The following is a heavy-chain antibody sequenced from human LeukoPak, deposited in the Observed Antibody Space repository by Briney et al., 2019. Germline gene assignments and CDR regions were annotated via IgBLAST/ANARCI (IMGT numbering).Heavy chain of an antibody. CDR1: GFTFSSYA. CDR2: ISSNGGST. D-gene: IGHD4-11*01. CDR3: ARVAYTASYYYYYYYMDV. J-gene: IGHJ6*03. V-gene: IGHV3-64*01. Sequence: GGSLRLSCAASGFTFSSYAMHWVRQAPAKGLEYVSAISSNGGSTYYANSVKGRFTISRDNSKNTLYLQMGSLRAEDMAVYYCARVAYTASYYYYYYYMDVWGKGTTVTVSS.